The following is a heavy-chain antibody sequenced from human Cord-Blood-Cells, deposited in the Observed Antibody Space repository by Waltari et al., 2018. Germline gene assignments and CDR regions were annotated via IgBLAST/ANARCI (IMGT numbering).Heavy chain of an antibody. CDR1: GGSVSSGSYY. V-gene: IGHV4-61*01. D-gene: IGHD2-2*02. Sequence: QVQLQESGPGLVKPSETLSLTCTVSGGSVSSGSYYWSWIRQPPGKGLGWMGYIYYSGSTNYNPSLKSRVTISVDTSKNQFSLKLSSVTAADTAVYYCARDGSPTCSSTSCYTAFDIWGQGTMVTVSS. CDR2: IYYSGST. CDR3: ARDGSPTCSSTSCYTAFDI. J-gene: IGHJ3*02.